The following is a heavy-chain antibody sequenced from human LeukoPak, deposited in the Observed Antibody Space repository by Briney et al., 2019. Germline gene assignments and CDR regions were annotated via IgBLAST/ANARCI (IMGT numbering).Heavy chain of an antibody. CDR2: ISYDVSKT. Sequence: GGSLRLSCAASGFTFNTYAMHWVRQAPGKGLEWVAVISYDVSKTYYADSVKGRFTISRDNSKNTLYLQMNSLRAEDTAVYYCARDFSRGSYKGRDYYMDVWGKGTTVTVSS. CDR1: GFTFNTYA. J-gene: IGHJ6*03. CDR3: ARDFSRGSYKGRDYYMDV. D-gene: IGHD1-26*01. V-gene: IGHV3-30*04.